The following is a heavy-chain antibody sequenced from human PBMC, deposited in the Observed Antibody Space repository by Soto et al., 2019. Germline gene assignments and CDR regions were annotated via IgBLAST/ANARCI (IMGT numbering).Heavy chain of an antibody. Sequence: EVQLVESGGGLVKPGGSLRLSCAASGFTFSSYSMNWVRQAPGKGLEWVSSINSSSSYIYYADSVKGRFTISRDSAKNSLYLQMNSLRAEDTAVYYCASEQWAGGMDVWGQGTTVTVSS. CDR1: GFTFSSYS. V-gene: IGHV3-21*01. J-gene: IGHJ6*02. D-gene: IGHD6-19*01. CDR2: INSSSSYI. CDR3: ASEQWAGGMDV.